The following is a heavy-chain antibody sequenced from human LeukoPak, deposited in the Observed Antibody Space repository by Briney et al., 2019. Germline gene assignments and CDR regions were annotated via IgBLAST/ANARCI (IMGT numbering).Heavy chain of an antibody. CDR2: ISGSGVNT. Sequence: GGSLRLSCAASGFTFSSYALSWVRQAPGKGLEWVSSISGSGVNTFYADSVKGRFTISRDHSKNTVDLQMNSLRVEDTAFYFCAYASSFYDYWGQGTLVSVSS. J-gene: IGHJ4*02. V-gene: IGHV3-23*01. CDR3: AYASSFYDY. D-gene: IGHD2-2*01. CDR1: GFTFSSYA.